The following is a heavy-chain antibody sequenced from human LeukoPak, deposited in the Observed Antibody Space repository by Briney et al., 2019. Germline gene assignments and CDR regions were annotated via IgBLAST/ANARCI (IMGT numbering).Heavy chain of an antibody. J-gene: IGHJ3*02. CDR3: ARDGTYYDFWSGYYTAPDIDAFDI. D-gene: IGHD3-3*01. V-gene: IGHV3-33*01. CDR2: IWYDGSNK. Sequence: PGGSLRLSCAASGFTFSSYGMHWVRQAPGKGLEWVAVIWYDGSNKYYADSVKGRFTISRDNSKNTLYLQMNSLRAEDTAVYYCARDGTYYDFWSGYYTAPDIDAFDIWGQGTMVTVSS. CDR1: GFTFSSYG.